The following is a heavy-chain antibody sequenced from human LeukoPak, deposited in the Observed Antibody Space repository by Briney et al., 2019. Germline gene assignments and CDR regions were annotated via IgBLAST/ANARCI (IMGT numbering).Heavy chain of an antibody. CDR1: GGSISSYY. CDR3: ARQGYSYGLYYFDY. Sequence: SETLSLTCTVSGGSISSYYWRSISQPPGKGLEWIVYIYYSGSTNYNPSLKSRVTISVDTSKNQFSLKLSSVTAADTAVYYCARQGYSYGLYYFDYWGQGTLVTVSS. J-gene: IGHJ4*02. CDR2: IYYSGST. D-gene: IGHD5-18*01. V-gene: IGHV4-59*08.